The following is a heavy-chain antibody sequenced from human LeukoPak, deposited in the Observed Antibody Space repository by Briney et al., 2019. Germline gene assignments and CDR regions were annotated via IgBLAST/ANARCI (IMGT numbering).Heavy chain of an antibody. J-gene: IGHJ6*03. Sequence: PSEILSLTCAVYGGSFSGYYWSWIRQPPGKGLEWIGEINHSGSTNYNPSLKSRVTISVDTSKSQFSLNLSFVTAADTAVYYCARDRYYDFWRGYRSEYYYHLDVWGKGTTVTVSS. D-gene: IGHD3-3*01. V-gene: IGHV4-34*01. CDR2: INHSGST. CDR3: ARDRYYDFWRGYRSEYYYHLDV. CDR1: GGSFSGYY.